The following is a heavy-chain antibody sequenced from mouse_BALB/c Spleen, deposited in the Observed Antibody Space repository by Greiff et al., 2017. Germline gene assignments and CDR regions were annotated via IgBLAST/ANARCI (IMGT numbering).Heavy chain of an antibody. CDR1: GDSITSGY. CDR3: ASPYGYDLGFAY. J-gene: IGHJ3*01. V-gene: IGHV3-8*02. D-gene: IGHD2-2*01. CDR2: ISYSGST. Sequence: EVKLVESGPSLVKPSQTLSLTCSVTGDSITSGYWNWIRKFPGNKLEYMGYISYSGSTYYNPSLKSRISITRDTSKNQYYLQLNSVTTEDTATYYCASPYGYDLGFAYWGQGTLVTVSA.